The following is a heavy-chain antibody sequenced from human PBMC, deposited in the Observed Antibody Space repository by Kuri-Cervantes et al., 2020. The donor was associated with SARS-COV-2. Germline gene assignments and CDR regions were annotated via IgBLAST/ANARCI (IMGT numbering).Heavy chain of an antibody. CDR1: GFTFSSYS. V-gene: IGHV3-48*01. CDR2: ISSSSTI. Sequence: GGSLRLSCAASGFTFSSYSMNWVRQAPGKGLEWVSYISSSSTIYYADSVKGRFTISRDNAKNSLYLQMNSLRAEDTAVYYCASGLLYDSSVIGQAGSPRGGGIHYWGQGTLVTVSS. J-gene: IGHJ4*02. CDR3: ASGLLYDSSVIGQAGSPRGGGIHY. D-gene: IGHD3-22*01.